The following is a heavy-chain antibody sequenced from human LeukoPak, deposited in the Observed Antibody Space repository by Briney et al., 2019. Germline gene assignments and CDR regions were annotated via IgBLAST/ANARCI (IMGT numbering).Heavy chain of an antibody. CDR2: IRYDGSNK. CDR1: GFTFSSYG. V-gene: IGHV3-30*02. D-gene: IGHD3-3*01. J-gene: IGHJ3*02. Sequence: GGSLRLSCAASGFTFSSYGMHWVRQAPGKGLEWLAFIRYDGSNKYYADSVKGRFTISRDNAKNSLYLQMNSLRAEDTAVYYCARDGGHAFDIWGQGTMVTVSS. CDR3: ARDGGHAFDI.